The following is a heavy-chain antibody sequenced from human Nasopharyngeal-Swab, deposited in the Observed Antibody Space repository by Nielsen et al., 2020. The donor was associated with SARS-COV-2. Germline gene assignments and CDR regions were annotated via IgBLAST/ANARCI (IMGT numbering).Heavy chain of an antibody. Sequence: ASVKVSCKASGYTFTSYYMHWVRQAPGQRLEWMGWINAGNGNTKYSQKFQGRVTITRDTSASTAYMELSSLRSEDTAVYYCARAPRDYSNYGGYYYYYYYMDVWGKGTTVTVSS. CDR1: GYTFTSYY. D-gene: IGHD4-11*01. V-gene: IGHV1-3*01. CDR3: ARAPRDYSNYGGYYYYYYYMDV. CDR2: INAGNGNT. J-gene: IGHJ6*03.